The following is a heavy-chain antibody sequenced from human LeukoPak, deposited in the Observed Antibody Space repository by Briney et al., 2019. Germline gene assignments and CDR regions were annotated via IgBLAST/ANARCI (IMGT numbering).Heavy chain of an antibody. CDR2: IYSGGST. D-gene: IGHD6-13*01. Sequence: GGSLRLSCAASGFTVSSNYMSWVRQAPGKGLEWVSVIYSGGSTYYADSVKGRFTISRGNSKNTLYLQMNSLRAEDTAVYYCEAWYSSSWEGDYWGQGTLVTVSS. CDR1: GFTVSSNY. CDR3: EAWYSSSWEGDY. J-gene: IGHJ4*02. V-gene: IGHV3-53*01.